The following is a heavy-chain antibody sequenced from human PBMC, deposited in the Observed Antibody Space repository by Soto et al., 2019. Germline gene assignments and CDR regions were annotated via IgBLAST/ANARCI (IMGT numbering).Heavy chain of an antibody. V-gene: IGHV4-59*08. J-gene: IGHJ6*03. Sequence: SETLSLTCTVSGGSISSYYWSWIRQPPGKGLEWIGYIYYSGSTNYNPSLKSRVTISVDTSKNQFSLKLSSVTAADTAVYYCARTISDYYYYMDVWGKGTTVTVSS. CDR3: ARTISDYYYYMDV. CDR1: GGSISSYY. CDR2: IYYSGST.